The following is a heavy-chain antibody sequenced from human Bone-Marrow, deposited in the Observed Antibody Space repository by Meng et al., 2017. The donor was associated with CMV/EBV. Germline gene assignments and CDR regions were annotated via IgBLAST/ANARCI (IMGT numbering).Heavy chain of an antibody. CDR2: ISDAGYST. Sequence: GESLKISCVASGFTFSNAWMSWVRQAPGKGLEWVSSISDAGYSTYYAASVKGRFTISRDNSKNTLYLQMNSLRAEDTAVYYCAKDASHMYYYDSSGYRGPYYFDYWGQGPLVTVSS. J-gene: IGHJ4*02. D-gene: IGHD3-22*01. CDR3: AKDASHMYYYDSSGYRGPYYFDY. CDR1: GFTFSNAW. V-gene: IGHV3-23*01.